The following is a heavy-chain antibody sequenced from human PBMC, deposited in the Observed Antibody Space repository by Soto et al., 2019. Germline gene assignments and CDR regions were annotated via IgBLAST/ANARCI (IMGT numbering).Heavy chain of an antibody. J-gene: IGHJ4*02. CDR3: TTDDVDFDY. V-gene: IGHV3-15*01. CDR2: IKSKTDGGTT. Sequence: SGGSLRLSCAASGFTFNNTWMSWVRQAPGKGLEWVGRIKSKTDGGTTDYAAPVKGRFTISRDDSKNTLYVQMSSLKTEDTAVYYCTTDDVDFDYWGQGTLVTVSS. CDR1: GFTFNNTW.